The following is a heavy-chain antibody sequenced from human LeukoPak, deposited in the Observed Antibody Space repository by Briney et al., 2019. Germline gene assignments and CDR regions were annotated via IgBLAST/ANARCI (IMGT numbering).Heavy chain of an antibody. J-gene: IGHJ4*02. CDR3: ARDRRYFDY. CDR2: ISNSGDRT. Sequence: PGGSLRLSCAASGFTFSSYAMSWVRQAPGKGLEWVPVISNSGDRTYYADSVKGRFTISRDNSKNTLYLQMNSLRAEDTAVYFCARDRRYFDYWGQGTLVTVSS. V-gene: IGHV3-23*01. CDR1: GFTFSSYA.